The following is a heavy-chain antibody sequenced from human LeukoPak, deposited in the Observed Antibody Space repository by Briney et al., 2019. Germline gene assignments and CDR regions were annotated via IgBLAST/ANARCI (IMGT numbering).Heavy chain of an antibody. J-gene: IGHJ6*03. V-gene: IGHV1-8*01. CDR1: GYTFTSYD. Sequence: ASVNLSCKASGYTFTSYDINWVRHATAPGLELKGWMNTNSGNTGYEQKFQGRVTMTRNTSISTAYMELSSLRSEDTAVYYCARVFRTKNDYYYYYYMDVWGKGTTVTVSS. CDR2: MNTNSGNT. CDR3: ARVFRTKNDYYYYYYMDV. D-gene: IGHD2-21*01.